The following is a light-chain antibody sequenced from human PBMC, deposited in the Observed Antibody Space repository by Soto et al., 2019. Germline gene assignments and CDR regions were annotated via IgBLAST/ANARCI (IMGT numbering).Light chain of an antibody. CDR3: QTWGTGIHV. V-gene: IGLV4-69*01. J-gene: IGLJ1*01. Sequence: QTVVTQSPSASASLGASVKLTCTLSSGHSSYGIAWHQQQPEKGPRYLMKVNNGGSHKRGDGIPDRFSGSSSGSERYLTISNLQPEDEADYYCQTWGTGIHVFGNGTKLTVL. CDR1: SGHSSYG. CDR2: VNNGGSH.